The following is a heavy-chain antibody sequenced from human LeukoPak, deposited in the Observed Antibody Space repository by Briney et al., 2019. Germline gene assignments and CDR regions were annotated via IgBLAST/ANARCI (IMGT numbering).Heavy chain of an antibody. CDR2: MNPNSGDT. V-gene: IGHV1-2*02. D-gene: IGHD3-22*01. Sequence: ASVKVSCKASGYIFTGYYVHWVRQAPGQGLEWVGWMNPNSGDTNYAQKFQGRVTMTRDTSITTAYVELSSLTSDDAAVYYCARGRYGLLSGYDYWGQGAMVTVSS. J-gene: IGHJ4*02. CDR3: ARGRYGLLSGYDY. CDR1: GYIFTGYY.